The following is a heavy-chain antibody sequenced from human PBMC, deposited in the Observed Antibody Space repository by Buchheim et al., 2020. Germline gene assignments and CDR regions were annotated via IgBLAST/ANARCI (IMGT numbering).Heavy chain of an antibody. D-gene: IGHD2-21*01. J-gene: IGHJ6*02. CDR3: ARDGQAIPLDV. CDR2: IWYDGSSK. V-gene: IGHV3-33*01. Sequence: QVQLVESGGGVVQPGRSLRLSCAASGFTFSSYGMHWVRQAPGKGLEWVAVIWYDGSSKYYADSVKGRFTISRENSKNTLYLQMNSLRAEDTAVYYCARDGQAIPLDVWGQGTT. CDR1: GFTFSSYG.